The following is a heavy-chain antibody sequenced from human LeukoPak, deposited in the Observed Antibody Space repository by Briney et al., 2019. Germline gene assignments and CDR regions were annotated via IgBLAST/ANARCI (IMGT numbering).Heavy chain of an antibody. CDR1: GGSVSSSY. V-gene: IGHV4-59*02. CDR3: AREGSGSYYNWFDP. J-gene: IGHJ5*02. Sequence: SETLSLTCTVSGGSVSSSYWSWIRQPPGKGLEWTGYIYNSGSTDYNPSLKSRVTISVDTSKNQFSLKLSSVTAADTAVYYCAREGSGSYYNWFDPWGQGTLVTVSS. D-gene: IGHD3-10*01. CDR2: IYNSGST.